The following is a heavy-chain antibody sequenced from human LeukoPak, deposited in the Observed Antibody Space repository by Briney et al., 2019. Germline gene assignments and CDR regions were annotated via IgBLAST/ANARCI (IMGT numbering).Heavy chain of an antibody. D-gene: IGHD6-13*01. Sequence: ASVKVSCKASGYTFTSYDINWVRQATGQGLEWMGWMNPNSGNTGYAQKFQGRVTITRNTSIRTAYMELSSLRSEDTAVYYCARGLSIAAAGNYFDYWGQGTLVTVSS. CDR3: ARGLSIAAAGNYFDY. CDR2: MNPNSGNT. V-gene: IGHV1-8*03. J-gene: IGHJ4*02. CDR1: GYTFTSYD.